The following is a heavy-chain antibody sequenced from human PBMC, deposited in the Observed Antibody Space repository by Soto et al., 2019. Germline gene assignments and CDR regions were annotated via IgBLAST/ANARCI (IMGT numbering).Heavy chain of an antibody. Sequence: SETLSLTCTVSGGSIGIGGYYWSWIRQHPGKGLEWIGYIYYSGSTYYNPSLKSRVTISVDTSKDQFSLKLSSVTAADTAVYYCARDFTDSSGPTLGMGVWGQGTTVTVS. V-gene: IGHV4-31*03. CDR2: IYYSGST. J-gene: IGHJ6*02. D-gene: IGHD6-19*01. CDR3: ARDFTDSSGPTLGMGV. CDR1: GGSIGIGGYY.